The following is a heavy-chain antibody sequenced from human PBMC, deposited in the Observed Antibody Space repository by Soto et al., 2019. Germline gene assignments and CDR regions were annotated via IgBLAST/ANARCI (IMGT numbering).Heavy chain of an antibody. Sequence: SETLSLTCTVSGGSISSYYWSWIRQPPGKGLEWIGYIYYSGSTNYNPSLKSRVTISVDTSKNQFSLKLSSVTAADTAVYYCARGDILSGYHLVYWGQGTLVTVSS. J-gene: IGHJ4*02. D-gene: IGHD3-9*01. CDR2: IYYSGST. V-gene: IGHV4-59*01. CDR1: GGSISSYY. CDR3: ARGDILSGYHLVY.